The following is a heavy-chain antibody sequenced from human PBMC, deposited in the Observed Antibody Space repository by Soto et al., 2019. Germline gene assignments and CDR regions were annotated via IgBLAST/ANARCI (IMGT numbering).Heavy chain of an antibody. V-gene: IGHV3-23*01. Sequence: EVQLLESGGGLVQPGGSLRLSCAASGCTFSSYAMSWVRQAPGKGLEWVSAISGSGGSTYYADSVKGRFTISRDNSKNTLYLQMNSLRAEDTAVYYCAKPDVVAGTPLGYWGQGTLVTVSS. J-gene: IGHJ4*02. CDR3: AKPDVVAGTPLGY. CDR2: ISGSGGST. CDR1: GCTFSSYA. D-gene: IGHD6-19*01.